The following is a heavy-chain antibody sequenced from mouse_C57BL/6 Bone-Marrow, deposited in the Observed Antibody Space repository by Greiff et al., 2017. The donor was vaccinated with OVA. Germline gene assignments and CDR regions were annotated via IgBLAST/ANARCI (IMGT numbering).Heavy chain of an antibody. Sequence: VKVVESGPELVKPGASVKISCKASGYAFSSSWMNWVKQRPGKGLEWIGRIYPGDGDTNYNGKFKGKATLTADKSSSTAYMQLSSLTSEDSAVYFCARVMVENFDYWGQGTTLTVSS. CDR2: IYPGDGDT. D-gene: IGHD2-3*01. CDR3: ARVMVENFDY. V-gene: IGHV1-82*01. CDR1: GYAFSSSW. J-gene: IGHJ2*01.